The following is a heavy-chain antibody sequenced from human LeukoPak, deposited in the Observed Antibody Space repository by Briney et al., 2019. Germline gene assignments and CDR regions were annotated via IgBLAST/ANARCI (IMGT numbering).Heavy chain of an antibody. CDR2: IADIATK. J-gene: IGHJ4*02. V-gene: IGHV4-31*03. CDR3: ARARMGPVPFDS. Sequence: SQTLSLTCSVSGASITSGAYYWSWLRQHPEKGLEWIGYIADIATKFYNPSFKSRVSISMDPSKNLISLSLTSLTAADTAVYYCARARMGPVPFDSWGQGILVTVSS. D-gene: IGHD1-14*01. CDR1: GASITSGAYY.